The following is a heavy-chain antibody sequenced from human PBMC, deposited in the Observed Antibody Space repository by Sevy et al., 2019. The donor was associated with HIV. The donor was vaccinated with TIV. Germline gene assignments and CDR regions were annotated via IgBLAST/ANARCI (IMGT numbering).Heavy chain of an antibody. CDR2: IIPIFGTA. Sequence: ASVKVSCKASGGTFSSYAISWVRQAPGQGLEWMGGIIPIFGTANYAQKFQGRVTITADESTSTAYMELSSLRSEDTVVYYCARVNVGATTKGWFDPWGQGTLVTVSS. D-gene: IGHD1-26*01. J-gene: IGHJ5*02. CDR1: GGTFSSYA. V-gene: IGHV1-69*13. CDR3: ARVNVGATTKGWFDP.